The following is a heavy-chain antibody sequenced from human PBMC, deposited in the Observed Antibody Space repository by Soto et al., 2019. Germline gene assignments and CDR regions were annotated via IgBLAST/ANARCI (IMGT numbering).Heavy chain of an antibody. V-gene: IGHV3-23*01. CDR2: ISGSGGST. D-gene: IGHD2-2*01. CDR1: GFTFSSYA. Sequence: HPVGSLGLSCAASGFTFSSYAMGWARKAQGKGLEWVSAISGSGGSTYYADSVKGRFTISRDNSKNTLYLQMNSLRAEDTAVYYCANGRYCSSTSCIHYYGMDVWGQGTTVTVSS. J-gene: IGHJ6*02. CDR3: ANGRYCSSTSCIHYYGMDV.